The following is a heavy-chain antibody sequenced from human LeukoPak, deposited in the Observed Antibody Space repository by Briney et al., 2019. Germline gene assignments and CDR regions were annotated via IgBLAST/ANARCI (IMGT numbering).Heavy chain of an antibody. CDR3: ARFWSGYLPDY. CDR2: ISTDNGDT. J-gene: IGHJ4*02. Sequence: ASAKVSCKPSGYSFTTYGIGWVRQAPGQGLEWMGLISTDNGDTNYAPNFQGRVAMTTDTSTSTAYMELRSLRSDDTAVYYCARFWSGYLPDYWGQGTLVTVSS. D-gene: IGHD3-3*01. V-gene: IGHV1-18*01. CDR1: GYSFTTYG.